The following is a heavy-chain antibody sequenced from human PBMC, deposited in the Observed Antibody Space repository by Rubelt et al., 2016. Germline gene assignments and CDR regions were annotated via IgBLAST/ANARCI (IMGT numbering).Heavy chain of an antibody. CDR2: IDYSGST. D-gene: IGHD2/OR15-2a*01. J-gene: IGHJ4*02. Sequence: QVQLQESGPGLVKPSQTLSLTCTVSGGSISSGGYYWSWIRQPPGKGLEWVGYIDYSGSTYYNPSLKSRVTISVDTSKNQFSLKLSSVTAADTAVYYCARDSGSRIFDYWGQGTLVTVSS. CDR3: ARDSGSRIFDY. V-gene: IGHV4-31*03. CDR1: GGSISSGGYY.